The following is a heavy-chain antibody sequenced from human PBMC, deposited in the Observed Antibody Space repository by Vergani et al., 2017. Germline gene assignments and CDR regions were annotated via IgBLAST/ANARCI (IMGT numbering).Heavy chain of an antibody. Sequence: EVQLVESGGGLVKPGGSLRLSCAASGFTFSSYSMNWVRQAPGKGLEWVSSISSSSSYIYYAESVKGRFTISRDNAKNSLYLQMNSLRAEDTAVYYCAWDLHRVVTDPGAFDIWGQGTMVTVSS. CDR1: GFTFSSYS. D-gene: IGHD4-23*01. V-gene: IGHV3-21*01. CDR2: ISSSSSYI. CDR3: AWDLHRVVTDPGAFDI. J-gene: IGHJ3*02.